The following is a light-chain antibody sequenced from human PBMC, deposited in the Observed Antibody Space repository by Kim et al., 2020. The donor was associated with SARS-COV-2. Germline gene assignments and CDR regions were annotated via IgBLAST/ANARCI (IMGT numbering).Light chain of an antibody. CDR1: QSVGNS. CDR3: QQRYNWPLT. V-gene: IGKV3-11*01. J-gene: IGKJ4*01. Sequence: LSPGERATPSCRASQSVGNSLACFQQKPGQAPRLLIFETSNRATVIPARFSGSGSGTAFTLTISSLEPEDFAVYYCQQRYNWPLTFGGGTKVDIK. CDR2: ETS.